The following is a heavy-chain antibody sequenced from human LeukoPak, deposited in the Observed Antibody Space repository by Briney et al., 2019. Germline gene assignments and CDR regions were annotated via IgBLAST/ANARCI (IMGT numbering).Heavy chain of an antibody. Sequence: SETLSLTCTVSGGSISSSSYYWGWLRQPPGKGLEWIGSIYYSGSTYYNPSLKSRVTISVDTSKNQFSLKLSSVTAADTAVYYCARAADTAMVYYFDYWGQGTLVTVSS. CDR2: IYYSGST. V-gene: IGHV4-39*07. CDR3: ARAADTAMVYYFDY. CDR1: GGSISSSSYY. J-gene: IGHJ4*02. D-gene: IGHD5-18*01.